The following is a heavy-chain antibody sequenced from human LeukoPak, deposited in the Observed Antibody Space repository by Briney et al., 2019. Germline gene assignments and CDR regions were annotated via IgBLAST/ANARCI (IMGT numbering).Heavy chain of an antibody. Sequence: GGSLRLPCAASGFTFSSYSVNWVRQAPGKGLEWVSYISSSSSTIYYADSVKGRFTISRDNAKNSLYLQMSSLRAEDTAVYYCARDRIEQQRTLGRSTNYYSYYYMDVWGKGTTVTVSS. CDR1: GFTFSSYS. CDR3: ARDRIEQQRTLGRSTNYYSYYYMDV. J-gene: IGHJ6*03. CDR2: ISSSSSTI. D-gene: IGHD6-13*01. V-gene: IGHV3-48*01.